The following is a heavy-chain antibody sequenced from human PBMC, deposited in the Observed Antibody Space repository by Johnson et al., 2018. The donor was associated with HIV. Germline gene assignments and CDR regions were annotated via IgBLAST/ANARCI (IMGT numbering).Heavy chain of an antibody. CDR2: INWNGDST. CDR1: GFSFSDYY. CDR3: ARDIASGYTNGGTLDM. Sequence: VQLVESGGGLVQPGGSLRLSCAASGFSFSDYYMSWIRQAPGKGLEWVSGINWNGDSTDYADSVKGRFTISRDNAKNSLYLQMNSLRPEDTGFYYCARDIASGYTNGGTLDMWGRGTMVTVSS. J-gene: IGHJ3*02. V-gene: IGHV3-20*04. D-gene: IGHD5-18*01.